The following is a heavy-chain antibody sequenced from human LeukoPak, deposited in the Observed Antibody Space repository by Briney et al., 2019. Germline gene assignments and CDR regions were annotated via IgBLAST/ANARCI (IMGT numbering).Heavy chain of an antibody. D-gene: IGHD2-15*01. CDR3: ARGSWLLGSSTEYYFDN. Sequence: AASVKVSCKASGYTFTNYGFSWVRQAPGQGLEWMGWISAYNGNTNYAQKFQGRVTMTTDTSTRTAYMELRSLRSDDTAAYYCARGSWLLGSSTEYYFDNWGQGTLVTVSS. J-gene: IGHJ4*02. V-gene: IGHV1-18*01. CDR2: ISAYNGNT. CDR1: GYTFTNYG.